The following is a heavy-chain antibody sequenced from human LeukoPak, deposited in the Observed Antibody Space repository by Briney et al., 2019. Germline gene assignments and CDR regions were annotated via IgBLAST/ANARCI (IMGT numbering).Heavy chain of an antibody. CDR2: INQDESVK. CDR3: ARIGYSSSSTDY. V-gene: IGHV3-7*01. Sequence: GGSLRLSCAASGFIFTNYWMSWVRQAPGKGLEWVANINQDESVKYYVDSLKGRFTVSRDNAKNSLYLQMNSLGVEDTAMYYCARIGYSSSSTDYWGQGTLVTVSS. J-gene: IGHJ4*02. D-gene: IGHD6-13*01. CDR1: GFIFTNYW.